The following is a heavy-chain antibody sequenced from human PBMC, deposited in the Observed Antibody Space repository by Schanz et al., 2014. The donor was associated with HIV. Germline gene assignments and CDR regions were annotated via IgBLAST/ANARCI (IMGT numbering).Heavy chain of an antibody. CDR1: GYTFTSYY. CDR2: ISAYNGNT. V-gene: IGHV1-18*04. Sequence: QVQLVQSGAEVKKPGASVKVSCKASGYTFTSYYMHWVRQAPGQGLEWMGWISAYNGNTNYAQKLQGRVTMTTDTSTSTAYMELRSLRSDDTAVYYCARGAAEMATMTPWRYWGQGTLVTVSS. J-gene: IGHJ4*02. D-gene: IGHD5-12*01. CDR3: ARGAAEMATMTPWRY.